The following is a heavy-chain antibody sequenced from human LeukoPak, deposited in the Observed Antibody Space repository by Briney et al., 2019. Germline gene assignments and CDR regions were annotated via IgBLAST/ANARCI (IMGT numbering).Heavy chain of an antibody. V-gene: IGHV4-59*01. CDR2: IYYSGST. Sequence: PSETLSLTCTVSGGSISSYYWSWIRQPPGKGLEWIGYIYYSGSTNYNPSLKSRVTISVDTSKNQFSLKLSSVTAADTAVYYCAREVVRGSSYYYYGMDVWGQGTTVTVSS. D-gene: IGHD3-10*01. CDR3: AREVVRGSSYYYYGMDV. J-gene: IGHJ6*02. CDR1: GGSISSYY.